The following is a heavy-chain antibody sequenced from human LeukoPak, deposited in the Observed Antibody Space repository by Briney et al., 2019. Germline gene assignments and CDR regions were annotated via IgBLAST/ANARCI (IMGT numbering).Heavy chain of an antibody. Sequence: GGSLGLSCAASGFTFSTYWMSWVRQAPGKGLEWVANIKQDGSEKYHVDSVKGRFTISRDNAKNSLYLQMNSLRAEDTAVYYCAKELYYYYGSGSYYPFDYWGQGTLVTVSS. D-gene: IGHD3-10*01. CDR2: IKQDGSEK. CDR3: AKELYYYYGSGSYYPFDY. CDR1: GFTFSTYW. V-gene: IGHV3-7*01. J-gene: IGHJ4*02.